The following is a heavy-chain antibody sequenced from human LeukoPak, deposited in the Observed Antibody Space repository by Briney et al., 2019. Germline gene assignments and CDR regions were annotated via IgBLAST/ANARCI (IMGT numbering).Heavy chain of an antibody. D-gene: IGHD2-2*01. Sequence: SETLSLTCTVSGGSISSYFWSWIRQPPGKELEWIGYIYYSGSTDYNPSLRSRVTISVDTSKNQFSLRLSSVTAADTAVYYCGGDKSTSSSVEYWGQGTLVTVSS. V-gene: IGHV4-59*08. CDR1: GGSISSYF. CDR3: GGDKSTSSSVEY. J-gene: IGHJ4*02. CDR2: IYYSGST.